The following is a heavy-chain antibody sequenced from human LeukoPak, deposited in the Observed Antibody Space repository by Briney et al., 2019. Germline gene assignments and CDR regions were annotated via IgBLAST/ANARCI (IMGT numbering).Heavy chain of an antibody. V-gene: IGHV3-23*01. Sequence: PGGSLRLSCAASGFSFNIYAMSWVRQAPGKGLEWVAAIDRSGGSTFYADSVKGRFTISKDSSKNTLYLQINSLRVDDTAIYYCARGSHGEHDSWGQGTLVTVSS. CDR2: IDRSGGST. CDR3: ARGSHGEHDS. J-gene: IGHJ5*01. CDR1: GFSFNIYA. D-gene: IGHD4-17*01.